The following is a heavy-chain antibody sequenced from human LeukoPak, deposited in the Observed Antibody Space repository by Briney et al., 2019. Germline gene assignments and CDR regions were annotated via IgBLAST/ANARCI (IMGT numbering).Heavy chain of an antibody. D-gene: IGHD2-21*02. Sequence: ASVTVSCEASGGTFSSYAISWVRQAPGQGLEWMGGIIPIFGTANYAQKFQGRVTITADESTSTAYMELSSLRSEDTAVYYCATTYCGGDCYGSASLYYYGMDVWGQGTTVTVSS. CDR3: ATTYCGGDCYGSASLYYYGMDV. V-gene: IGHV1-69*13. CDR2: IIPIFGTA. CDR1: GGTFSSYA. J-gene: IGHJ6*02.